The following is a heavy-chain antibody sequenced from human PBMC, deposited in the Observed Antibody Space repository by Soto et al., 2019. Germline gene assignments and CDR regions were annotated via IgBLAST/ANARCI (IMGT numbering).Heavy chain of an antibody. CDR2: ISYDGSNK. D-gene: IGHD3-3*01. Sequence: QVQLVESGGGVVQPGRSLRLSCAASGFTFSSYGMHWVRQAPGKGLEWVAVISYDGSNKYYADSVKGRFTISRDNSKNTLYLQMNSLRAEDTAVYYCAKDLRFLELLPYDSFDYWGQGTLVTVSS. V-gene: IGHV3-30*18. CDR3: AKDLRFLELLPYDSFDY. J-gene: IGHJ4*02. CDR1: GFTFSSYG.